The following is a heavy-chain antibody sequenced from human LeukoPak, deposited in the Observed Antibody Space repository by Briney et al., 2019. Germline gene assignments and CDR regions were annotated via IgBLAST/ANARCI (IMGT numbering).Heavy chain of an antibody. J-gene: IGHJ4*02. V-gene: IGHV4-39*01. Sequence: SETLSLTCTVSGGSISSSTYYWGWIRQPPGKGLEWIGSIFYSGTTYYNPSLKSRVTISVDTSKNQFSLRLNSVTAADTAVYYCARQMVGGRRFDHWGQGTLVTVSS. D-gene: IGHD1-26*01. CDR1: GGSISSSTYY. CDR3: ARQMVGGRRFDH. CDR2: IFYSGTT.